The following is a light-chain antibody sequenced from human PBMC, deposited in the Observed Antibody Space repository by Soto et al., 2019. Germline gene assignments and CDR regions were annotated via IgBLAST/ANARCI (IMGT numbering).Light chain of an antibody. Sequence: QSVLTQPPSVSGAPGQRVTISCTGSSSNIGAGYAVHWYQQLPGTAPKLLIYDNTNRPSGVPDRFSGSESGTSASLAITGLQAEDEADNYSHPNDTSLGPSLFGEGTSSPS. CDR3: HPNDTSLGPSL. CDR1: SSNIGAGYA. CDR2: DNT. J-gene: IGLJ2*01. V-gene: IGLV1-40*01.